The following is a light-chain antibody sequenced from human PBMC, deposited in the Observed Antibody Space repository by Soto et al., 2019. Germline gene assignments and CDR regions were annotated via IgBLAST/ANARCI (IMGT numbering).Light chain of an antibody. CDR2: AAS. V-gene: IGKV1-17*01. Sequence: DIQMTQSPSSLSASVGDRVTITCRPSLDIRNDLGWFQLKPGKAPKRLIYAASRLQSGVPSRFSGSGSGTEFTLTISSLQPDDFATYYCQQYNSYEWTFGQGTRWIS. J-gene: IGKJ1*01. CDR3: QQYNSYEWT. CDR1: LDIRND.